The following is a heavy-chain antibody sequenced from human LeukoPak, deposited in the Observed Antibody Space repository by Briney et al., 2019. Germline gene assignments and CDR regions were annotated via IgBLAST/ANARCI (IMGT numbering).Heavy chain of an antibody. V-gene: IGHV4-59*08. CDR2: IYYSGST. CDR1: GGSISGYY. Sequence: PSETLSLTCTVSGGSISGYYWSRIRQPPGKGLEWIGYIYYSGSTNYNPSLKSRLTISIDTSENQFSLKLSSVTAADTAVYYCARHLPTDYYYGMDVWGQGTTVTVSS. J-gene: IGHJ6*02. D-gene: IGHD4-17*01. CDR3: ARHLPTDYYYGMDV.